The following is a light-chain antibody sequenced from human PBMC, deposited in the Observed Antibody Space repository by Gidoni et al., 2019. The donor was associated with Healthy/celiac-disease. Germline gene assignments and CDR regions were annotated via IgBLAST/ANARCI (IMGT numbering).Light chain of an antibody. J-gene: IGKJ5*01. CDR3: HRSYSTPIT. Sequence: DIQMTQSPSSLSASVGDRVTITCRASQRISSYLNWYQQKPGKAPKLLLYAASSLQSGVPSRFSGSGSGTDFTLTISSLRPEDFATYYCHRSYSTPITFGQGTRLEIK. CDR2: AAS. CDR1: QRISSY. V-gene: IGKV1-39*01.